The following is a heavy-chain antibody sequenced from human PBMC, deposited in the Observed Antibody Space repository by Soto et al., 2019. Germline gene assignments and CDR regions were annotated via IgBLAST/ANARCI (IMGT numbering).Heavy chain of an antibody. CDR3: ARDYTYGSAFDY. CDR2: ISSSSSYT. CDR1: GITFSDYY. Sequence: QVQLVESGGGLVKPGGSLRLSCAASGITFSDYYMNWIRQAPGKGLEWVSHISSSSSYTNYADSVKGRFTISRDNARNSLYRQMNSLRAEDTAVYYCARDYTYGSAFDYWGQGTLVTVSS. D-gene: IGHD3-10*01. J-gene: IGHJ4*02. V-gene: IGHV3-11*06.